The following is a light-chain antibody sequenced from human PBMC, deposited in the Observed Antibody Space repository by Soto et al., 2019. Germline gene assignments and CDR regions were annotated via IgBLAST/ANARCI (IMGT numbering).Light chain of an antibody. Sequence: QSVLTQPASVSGSPGQSITISCTGTSSDVGGYNYVSWYQHHPGKAPKLMIYDVTNRPSGVSNRFSGSKSGNTASLTISGLQAEDEADYYCSSYTSISTLLLFGGGTKLTVL. CDR1: SSDVGGYNY. V-gene: IGLV2-14*01. CDR2: DVT. CDR3: SSYTSISTLLL. J-gene: IGLJ2*01.